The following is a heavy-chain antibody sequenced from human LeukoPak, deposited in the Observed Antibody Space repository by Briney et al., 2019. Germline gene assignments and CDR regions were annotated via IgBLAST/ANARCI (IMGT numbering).Heavy chain of an antibody. J-gene: IGHJ1*01. D-gene: IGHD6-19*01. CDR2: INHSGST. Sequence: SETLSLTCAVYGGSFSGYYWSWIRQPPGKGLEWIGEINHSGSTNYNPSLKSRVTISVDTSKNQFSLKLSSVTAADTAVYYCARHFVAVAGTSEYFQHWGQGTLVTVSS. CDR1: GGSFSGYY. CDR3: ARHFVAVAGTSEYFQH. V-gene: IGHV4-34*01.